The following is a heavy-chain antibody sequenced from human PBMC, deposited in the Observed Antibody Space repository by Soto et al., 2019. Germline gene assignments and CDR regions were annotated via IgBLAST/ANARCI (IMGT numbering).Heavy chain of an antibody. Sequence: PSATLSLTCTVSGGSIRSYYWSWLRQPPGPGLEWLGYIYYSGSTNYNPSLKSRVTISVDTSKNQFSLKLSSVTAADTAVYYCATHWDYYDSSGYQRDSYYFDYWGQGTLVTVS. CDR2: IYYSGST. CDR3: ATHWDYYDSSGYQRDSYYFDY. CDR1: GGSIRSYY. J-gene: IGHJ4*02. D-gene: IGHD3-22*01. V-gene: IGHV4-59*01.